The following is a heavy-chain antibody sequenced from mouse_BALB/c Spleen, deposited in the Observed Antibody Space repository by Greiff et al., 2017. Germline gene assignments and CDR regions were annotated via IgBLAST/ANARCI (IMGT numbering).Heavy chain of an antibody. CDR1: GYSITSDYA. V-gene: IGHV3-2*02. CDR2: ISYSGST. J-gene: IGHJ2*01. D-gene: IGHD1-1*02. Sequence: VQLQQSGPGLVKPSQSLSLTCTVTGYSITSDYAWNWIRQFPGNKLEWMGYISYSGSTSYNPSLKSRISITRDTSKNQFFLQLNSVTTEDTATYYCARGYGSYYFDYWGQGTTLTVSS. CDR3: ARGYGSYYFDY.